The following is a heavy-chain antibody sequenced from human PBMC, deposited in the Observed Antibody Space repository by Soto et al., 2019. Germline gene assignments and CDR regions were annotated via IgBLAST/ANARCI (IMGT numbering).Heavy chain of an antibody. CDR2: SSSSGNTI. V-gene: IGHV3-11*01. CDR1: GFTFSDYY. CDR3: ARFRPVSTSYYFDY. J-gene: IGHJ4*02. Sequence: GGSLRLSCAASGFTFSDYYMSWIRQAPGKGLEWVSYSSSSGNTIYYADSVKGRFTISRDNAKNSLYLQMNSLRAEDTAVYYCARFRPVSTSYYFDYWGQGTLVTVSS. D-gene: IGHD5-12*01.